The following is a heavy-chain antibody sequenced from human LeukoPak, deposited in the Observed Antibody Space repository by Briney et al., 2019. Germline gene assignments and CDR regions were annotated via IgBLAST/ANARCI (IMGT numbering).Heavy chain of an antibody. V-gene: IGHV1-18*01. J-gene: IGHJ6*02. Sequence: ASVKVSCKASGYTFTSYGISWVRQAPGQGLEWMGWISAYNGNTNYAQKLQGRVTMTTDTSTSTAYMELRSLRSDDTAVYYCVRDTGFLEWLPYYYYYGMDVWGQGTAVTVSS. D-gene: IGHD3-3*01. CDR2: ISAYNGNT. CDR3: VRDTGFLEWLPYYYYYGMDV. CDR1: GYTFTSYG.